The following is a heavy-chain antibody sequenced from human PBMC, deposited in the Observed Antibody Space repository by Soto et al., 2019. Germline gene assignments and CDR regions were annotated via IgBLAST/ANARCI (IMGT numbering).Heavy chain of an antibody. D-gene: IGHD2-15*01. J-gene: IGHJ6*02. Sequence: EVQLVESGGGLVQPGGSLKLSCAASGFTFSGSAMHWVRQASGKGLEWVGRIRSKANSYATAYAASVKGRFTISRDDSQNTTYLQMNSLQTEDTAVYYCTRHGPTREGVVVAATRYYYCGMDVWGQGTTVTVSS. CDR2: IRSKANSYAT. V-gene: IGHV3-73*01. CDR3: TRHGPTREGVVVAATRYYYCGMDV. CDR1: GFTFSGSA.